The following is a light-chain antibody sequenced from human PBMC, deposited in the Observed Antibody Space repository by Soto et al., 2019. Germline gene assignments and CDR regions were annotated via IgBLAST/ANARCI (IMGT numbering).Light chain of an antibody. CDR3: QQSYSTPQLT. CDR2: AAS. V-gene: IGKV1-39*01. CDR1: QSISSY. J-gene: IGKJ4*01. Sequence: DIQMTQSPSSLSASVGDRVTITCRASQSISSYLNWYQQKPGKAPKLLIYAASILQSGVPSRFSGSGSGTDFTLNISSLQPEDFATYYCQQSYSTPQLTFGGGTKVDI.